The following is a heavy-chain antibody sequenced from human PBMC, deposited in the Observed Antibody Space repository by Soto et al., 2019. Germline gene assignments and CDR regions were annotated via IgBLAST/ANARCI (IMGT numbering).Heavy chain of an antibody. CDR2: IYSSGST. V-gene: IGHV4-4*07. D-gene: IGHD6-19*01. J-gene: IGHJ4*02. CDR1: GDSISGYY. CDR3: ARSGYSSASYTAFYX. Sequence: SENLSLTCPVSGDSISGYYWNWIRQPAGTGLEWIGRIYSSGSTISNRSLRSRVSLSVDTSKNQFSLNLNSVTAADTAMYYCARSGYSSASYTAFYXWSQGFPVSVS.